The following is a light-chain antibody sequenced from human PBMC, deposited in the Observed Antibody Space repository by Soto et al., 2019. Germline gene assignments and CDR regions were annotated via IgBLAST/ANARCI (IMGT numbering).Light chain of an antibody. CDR1: QSVSSY. CDR2: DAS. V-gene: IGKV3-11*01. Sequence: EIVLTQSPATLSLSPGERATLSCRASQSVSSYLAWYQQKPGQAPRLLIYDASNRATGIPARFSGSGSGTDFTLTISTLQPDDFAVYYCQQRSNWPLTFGPGTNVDIK. CDR3: QQRSNWPLT. J-gene: IGKJ3*01.